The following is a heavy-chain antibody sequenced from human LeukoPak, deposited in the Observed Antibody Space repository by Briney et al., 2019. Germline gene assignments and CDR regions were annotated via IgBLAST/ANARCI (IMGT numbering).Heavy chain of an antibody. J-gene: IGHJ4*02. D-gene: IGHD3-22*01. CDR3: AKLPSSGLPPPDY. V-gene: IGHV3-30*18. Sequence: PGRSLRLSCAASGFTFSSYGMHWVRQAPGKGLEWVAVISYDGSNKYYADSVKGRFTISRDNSKNTLYLQMNSLRAEDTAVYHCAKLPSSGLPPPDYWGQGTRVTVSS. CDR2: ISYDGSNK. CDR1: GFTFSSYG.